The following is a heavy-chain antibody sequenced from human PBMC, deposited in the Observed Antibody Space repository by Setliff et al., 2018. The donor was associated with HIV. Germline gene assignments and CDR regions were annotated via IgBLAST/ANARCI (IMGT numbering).Heavy chain of an antibody. V-gene: IGHV3-66*02. CDR2: NDNDGSST. J-gene: IGHJ3*01. Sequence: PGGSLRLSCAASGFTVSKNYMSWVRQAPGKGLVWVSRNDNDGSSTDYADSVKGRFTISRDNSKNTLFLQMSSLRTEDTAVYYCAKDPTYYYESSGPYDAFDVWGQGTMVTVSS. CDR1: GFTVSKNY. D-gene: IGHD3-22*01. CDR3: AKDPTYYYESSGPYDAFDV.